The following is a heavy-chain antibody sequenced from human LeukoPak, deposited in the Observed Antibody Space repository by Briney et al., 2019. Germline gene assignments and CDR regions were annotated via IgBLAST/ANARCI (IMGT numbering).Heavy chain of an antibody. CDR2: ISGYNGNT. J-gene: IGHJ4*02. V-gene: IGHV1-18*01. D-gene: IGHD6-19*01. CDR3: AAASMLTGIAVAGTTSD. Sequence: ASVKVSCKASGYTFTTYNINWVRQAPGQGLEWMGWISGYNGNTNYAQKLQGRVTMTTDTSTSTAYMELRGLKSDDTAVYYCAAASMLTGIAVAGTTSDWGQGTLVTVSS. CDR1: GYTFTTYN.